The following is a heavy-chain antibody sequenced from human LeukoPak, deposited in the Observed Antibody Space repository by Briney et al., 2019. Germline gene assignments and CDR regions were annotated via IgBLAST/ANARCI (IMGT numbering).Heavy chain of an antibody. D-gene: IGHD3-22*01. CDR2: IIPDSGGT. Sequence: ASVKVSCKASGYXFTGYYIHWVRQAPGQGLEWMGWIIPDSGGTKYAQKFQGRVTLTRDTSISTAFMELSRLRSDDTAVYYCARGLYDSRGYYHGDYWGQGTLVTVSS. V-gene: IGHV1-2*02. CDR3: ARGLYDSRGYYHGDY. J-gene: IGHJ4*02. CDR1: GYXFTGYY.